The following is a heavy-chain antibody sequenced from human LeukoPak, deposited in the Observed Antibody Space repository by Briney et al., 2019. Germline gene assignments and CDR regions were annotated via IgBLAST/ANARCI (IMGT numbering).Heavy chain of an antibody. CDR1: GFTVSSNY. V-gene: IGHV3-53*04. CDR3: ARERGSYGSSGNYGMDV. Sequence: GGSLRLSCAASGFTVSSNYMSWVRQAPGKGLEWVSDIYSGGSTYYADSVKGRFTISRHNSKDTLYLQMNSLRAEDTAVYYCARERGSYGSSGNYGMDVWGQETTVTVSS. J-gene: IGHJ6*02. D-gene: IGHD3-22*01. CDR2: IYSGGST.